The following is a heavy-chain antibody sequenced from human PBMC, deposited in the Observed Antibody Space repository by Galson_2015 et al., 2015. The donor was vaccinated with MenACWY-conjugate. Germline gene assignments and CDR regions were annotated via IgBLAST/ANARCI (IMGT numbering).Heavy chain of an antibody. D-gene: IGHD1-26*01. V-gene: IGHV5-51*01. CDR2: IDPVDSNT. CDR1: GYSFTNYC. J-gene: IGHJ6*02. CDR3: ARHPPGGRGMDV. Sequence: VKKPGESLKISCKGTGYSFTNYCIAWVRQMPGKGLEWVGLIDPVDSNTRYSPSFQGQVTISADKSISTAYLQWTSLRASDTAMYYCARHPPGGRGMDVWGQGTTVTVSS.